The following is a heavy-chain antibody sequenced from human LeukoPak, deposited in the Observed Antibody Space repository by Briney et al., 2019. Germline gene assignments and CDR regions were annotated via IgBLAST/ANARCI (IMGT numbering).Heavy chain of an antibody. V-gene: IGHV4-4*07. D-gene: IGHD3-10*01. CDR3: ARRHPYYYGSGTYSRED. J-gene: IGHJ4*02. CDR1: GGSICNYY. CDR2: IPTSGTT. Sequence: PSETLSLTCTVSGGSICNYYWNWIRQPAGKGLEWSGRIPTSGTTNCPPSLKSRVTLSLDTSKTHFSLNLRSVTAADTAIYFCARRHPYYYGSGTYSREDWGQGTLVTVSS.